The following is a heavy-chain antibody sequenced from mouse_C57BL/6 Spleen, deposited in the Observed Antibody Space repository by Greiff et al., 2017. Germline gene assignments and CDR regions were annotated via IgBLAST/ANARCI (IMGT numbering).Heavy chain of an antibody. CDR3: AIDYGSSPYWYFDV. J-gene: IGHJ1*03. CDR1: GYTFTSYW. CDR2: IDPSDSYT. D-gene: IGHD1-1*01. V-gene: IGHV1-69*01. Sequence: QVQLQQPGAELVMPGASVKLSCKASGYTFTSYWMHWVKQRPGQGLEWIGEIDPSDSYTNYNQKFKGKSTLTVDKSSSTAYMQLSSLTSEDSAVYYCAIDYGSSPYWYFDVWGTGTTVTVSS.